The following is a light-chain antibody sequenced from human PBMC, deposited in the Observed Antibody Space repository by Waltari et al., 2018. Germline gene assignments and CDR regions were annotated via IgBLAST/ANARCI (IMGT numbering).Light chain of an antibody. J-gene: IGKJ2*01. V-gene: IGKV3-15*01. CDR2: GAS. Sequence: EIVLTQSPASLSVSPGERATLSCRASQTIRTNLAWYQHKPGQAPRPLIHGASTRAPGIPARFSGSGSGTEFTLTISSLQSEDSAVYYCQQYNNWPPGDTFGQGTRLEVK. CDR1: QTIRTN. CDR3: QQYNNWPPGDT.